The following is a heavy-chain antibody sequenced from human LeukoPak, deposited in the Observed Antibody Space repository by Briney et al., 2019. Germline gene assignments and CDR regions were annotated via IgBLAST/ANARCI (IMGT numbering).Heavy chain of an antibody. CDR2: NSSSGSYI. Sequence: PGGSLRLSCAASGFTFSSYGMNWVRHAPGKGLEWVSSNSSSGSYIYYAASVKGRFTISRDNAKNSLYLQMNSLRAEDTAVYYCARAYCSGGSCYSGDAFDIWGQGTMVTVSS. D-gene: IGHD2-15*01. CDR1: GFTFSSYG. J-gene: IGHJ3*02. V-gene: IGHV3-21*01. CDR3: ARAYCSGGSCYSGDAFDI.